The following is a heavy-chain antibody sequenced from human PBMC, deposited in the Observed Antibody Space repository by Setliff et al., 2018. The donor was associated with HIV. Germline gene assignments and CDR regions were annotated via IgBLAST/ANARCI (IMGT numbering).Heavy chain of an antibody. J-gene: IGHJ4*02. Sequence: ASVKVSCKASGYTFTGYYMHWVRQAPGQGLEWMGRINPNSGGTNYAQKFQGRVTMTRDTSISTAYMELSSLRSEDTAVYFCATSVPYSSGWPNWGQGTLVTVSS. CDR3: ATSVPYSSGWPN. D-gene: IGHD6-19*01. V-gene: IGHV1-2*06. CDR1: GYTFTGYY. CDR2: INPNSGGT.